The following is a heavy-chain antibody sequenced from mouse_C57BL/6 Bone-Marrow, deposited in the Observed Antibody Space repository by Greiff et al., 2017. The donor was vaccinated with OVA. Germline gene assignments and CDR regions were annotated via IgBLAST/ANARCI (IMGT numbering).Heavy chain of an antibody. CDR1: GYAFSSSW. J-gene: IGHJ4*01. CDR2: IYPGDGDT. CDR3: ARRRDGFMDY. Sequence: VKLQESGPELVKPGASVKISCKASGYAFSSSWMNWVKQRPGKGLEWIGRIYPGDGDTNYNEKFKGKATLTADKSSSTAYMQFSSLTSEDSAIYYCARRRDGFMDYWGQGTSVTVSS. D-gene: IGHD2-3*01. V-gene: IGHV1-82*01.